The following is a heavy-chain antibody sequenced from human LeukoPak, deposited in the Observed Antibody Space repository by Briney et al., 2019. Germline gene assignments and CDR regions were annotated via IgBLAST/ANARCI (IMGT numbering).Heavy chain of an antibody. D-gene: IGHD3-16*01. J-gene: IGHJ3*02. V-gene: IGHV3-23*01. CDR3: AKDRVDWGAYEM. Sequence: GGSLRLSCSASGFTFRSYDMTWVRQVPGKGPEWVSSIGGSGDNKYYADSVKGRFTISRDNYQKTLNLQMNSLRVEDTAIYYCAKDRVDWGAYEMWGQGTMVTVSS. CDR2: IGGSGDNK. CDR1: GFTFRSYD.